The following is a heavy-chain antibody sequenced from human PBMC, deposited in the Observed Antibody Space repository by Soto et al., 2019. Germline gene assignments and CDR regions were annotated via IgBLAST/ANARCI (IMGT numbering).Heavy chain of an antibody. CDR1: GGSIISSSYY. J-gene: IGHJ4*02. Sequence: SETLSLTCTVSGGSIISSSYYWGWIRQPPGKGLEWIGSIYYSGSTYYNPSLKSRVTISVDTSKNQFSLKLSSVTAADTAVYYCARLDYGDYFDYWGQGTLVTVSS. CDR3: ARLDYGDYFDY. D-gene: IGHD4-17*01. V-gene: IGHV4-39*01. CDR2: IYYSGST.